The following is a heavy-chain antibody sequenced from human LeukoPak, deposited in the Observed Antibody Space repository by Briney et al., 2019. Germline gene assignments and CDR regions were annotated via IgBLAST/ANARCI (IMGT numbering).Heavy chain of an antibody. CDR2: ISSSGSTI. V-gene: IGHV3-11*01. J-gene: IGHJ4*02. Sequence: GGSLRLSCAASGFTFSDYYMSWIRQAPGKGLEWVSYISSSGSTIYYADSVKGRFTISRDNAKNSLYLQMNSLRAEGTAVYSCPRVRSRKSAYGFPFDYGARGPLVTVSS. D-gene: IGHD3-10*01. CDR1: GFTFSDYY. CDR3: PRVRSRKSAYGFPFDY.